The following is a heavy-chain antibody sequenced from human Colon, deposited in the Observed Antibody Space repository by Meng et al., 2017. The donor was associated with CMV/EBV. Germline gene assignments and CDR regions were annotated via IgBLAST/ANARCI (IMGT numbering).Heavy chain of an antibody. J-gene: IGHJ4*02. Sequence: QVQLVQSGAGGKVLGASVKVSCQASGYTFTSYDINWVRQTPGQGLEWVGWMNPRSGDTDYARKFQGRVIMTRDTSLGTAYLELRSLTSEDTAIYYCARLTSGGYWGQGTLVTVSS. CDR1: GYTFTSYD. CDR3: ARLTSGGY. V-gene: IGHV1-8*01. D-gene: IGHD4/OR15-4a*01. CDR2: MNPRSGDT.